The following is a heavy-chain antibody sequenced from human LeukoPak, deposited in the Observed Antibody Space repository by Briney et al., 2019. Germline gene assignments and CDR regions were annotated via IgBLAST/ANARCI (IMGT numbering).Heavy chain of an antibody. V-gene: IGHV3-7*03. CDR3: ARCMTYYDILTGYFGYNYYMDV. J-gene: IGHJ6*03. D-gene: IGHD3-9*01. CDR2: IKKDGSEK. Sequence: PGGSLRLSCAASGFTFSSYWMSWVRQAPGKGLEWVANIKKDGSEKYYVDSVKGRFTISRDNAKTSLYLQMNSLRSEDTAVYYCARCMTYYDILTGYFGYNYYMDVWGKGTTVTISS. CDR1: GFTFSSYW.